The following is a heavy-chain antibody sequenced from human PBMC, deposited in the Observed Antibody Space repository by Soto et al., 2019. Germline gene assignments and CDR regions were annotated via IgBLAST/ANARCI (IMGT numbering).Heavy chain of an antibody. D-gene: IGHD1-1*01. Sequence: QVQLVESGGGVVQPGRSLRFSCAASGFTFSSYGMHWVRQAPGKGLEWVAVIWYDGSNKYYADSVKGRFTISRDNSKNTLYLQMNSLRAEDTAVYYCARGSPRNTDFDYWGQGTLVTVSS. V-gene: IGHV3-33*01. CDR2: IWYDGSNK. CDR1: GFTFSSYG. CDR3: ARGSPRNTDFDY. J-gene: IGHJ4*02.